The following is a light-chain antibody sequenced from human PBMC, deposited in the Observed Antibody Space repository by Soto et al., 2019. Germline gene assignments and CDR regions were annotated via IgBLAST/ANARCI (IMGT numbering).Light chain of an antibody. J-gene: IGLJ1*01. Sequence: QSALTQPASVSGSPGQSITISCTGTSSDVGGYNTVSWYQHLPGKAPKLMIYEVSNRPSGVSDRFSGSRSGNTASLTISGLQAEDEADYYCSSYSSSSPYVFGSGTKLTVL. V-gene: IGLV2-14*01. CDR3: SSYSSSSPYV. CDR2: EVS. CDR1: SSDVGGYNT.